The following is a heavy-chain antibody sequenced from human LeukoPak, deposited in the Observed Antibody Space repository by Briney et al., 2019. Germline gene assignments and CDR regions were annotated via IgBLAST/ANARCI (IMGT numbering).Heavy chain of an antibody. CDR1: GGSFSGYY. CDR3: ARGRDFWSGYTRPHAFDI. J-gene: IGHJ3*02. Sequence: PSETLSLTCAVYGGSFSGYYWSWIRQPPGKGLEWIGEINHSGSTNYNPSLKSRVTISVGTSKNQFSLKLSSVTAADTAVYYCARGRDFWSGYTRPHAFDIWGQGTMVTVSS. D-gene: IGHD3-3*01. V-gene: IGHV4-34*01. CDR2: INHSGST.